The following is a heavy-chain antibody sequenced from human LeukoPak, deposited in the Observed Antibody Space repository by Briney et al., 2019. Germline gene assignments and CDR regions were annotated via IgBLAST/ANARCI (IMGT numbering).Heavy chain of an antibody. Sequence: GRSLRLSCAASGFTFSSYAMHWVRQAPGKRLEWVAVISYGGSNKYYADSVKGRFTISRDNSKNTLYLQMNSLRAEDTAVYYCAKEGGLGSLDYWGQGTLVTVSS. CDR1: GFTFSSYA. CDR3: AKEGGLGSLDY. CDR2: ISYGGSNK. J-gene: IGHJ4*02. V-gene: IGHV3-30*04. D-gene: IGHD1-26*01.